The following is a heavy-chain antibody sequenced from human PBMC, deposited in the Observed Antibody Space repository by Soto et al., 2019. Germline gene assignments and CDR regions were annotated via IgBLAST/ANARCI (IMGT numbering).Heavy chain of an antibody. D-gene: IGHD3-10*01. J-gene: IGHJ6*02. CDR3: AKDHYGSAIYGMDV. V-gene: IGHV3-9*01. Sequence: EVQLVEAGGGVVQPGRSLRLSCAASGFSFEDYAMHWVRQAPGKCLEWVSGIDWHSGIIGYANSVKGRFTISRDNGKNYPYLQMNSLGPEDTALYYCAKDHYGSAIYGMDVWGQGTTVTVSS. CDR2: IDWHSGII. CDR1: GFSFEDYA.